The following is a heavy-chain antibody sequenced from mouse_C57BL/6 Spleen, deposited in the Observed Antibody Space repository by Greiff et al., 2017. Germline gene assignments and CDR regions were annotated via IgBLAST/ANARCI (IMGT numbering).Heavy chain of an antibody. CDR3: ARSMITNWYFDV. J-gene: IGHJ1*03. D-gene: IGHD2-4*01. CDR2: IDPSDSET. CDR1: GYTFTSYW. Sequence: VQLQQPGAELVRPGSSVKLSCKASGYTFTSYWMHWVKQRPIQGLEWIGNIDPSDSETHYNQKFKDKATLTVDKSSSTAYMQLSSLTSEDSAVYYCARSMITNWYFDVWGTGTTVTVSS. V-gene: IGHV1-52*01.